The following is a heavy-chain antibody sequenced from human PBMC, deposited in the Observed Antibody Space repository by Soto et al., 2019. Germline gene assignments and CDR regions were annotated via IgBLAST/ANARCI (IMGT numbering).Heavy chain of an antibody. Sequence: GGSLRLSCAASGFTFSDYYMSWIRQAPGKGLEWISYISGRNTFTQYADSVKGRFTISRDNAKNSLYLQLNSLTAEDTAVYYCERDGGVIIPGAIGGGYGLDVWGQGTTVTVS. CDR3: ERDGGVIIPGAIGGGYGLDV. J-gene: IGHJ6*02. CDR1: GFTFSDYY. V-gene: IGHV3-11*06. D-gene: IGHD2-2*02. CDR2: ISGRNTFT.